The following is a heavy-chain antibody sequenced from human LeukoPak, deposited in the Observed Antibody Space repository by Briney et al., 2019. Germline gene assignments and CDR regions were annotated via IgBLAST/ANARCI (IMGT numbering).Heavy chain of an antibody. CDR1: GYTFTDYY. J-gene: IGHJ4*02. Sequence: SSVKVSCKASGYTFTDYYLQWVRQAPGQGLEWMGWINPNSGGTEYAQTFQGRVTMTRDMSISTAYMELSSLRSEDTAVYYCARSPGLAKVPDYWGQGTLVTVSS. CDR3: ARSPGLAKVPDY. D-gene: IGHD5-12*01. CDR2: INPNSGGT. V-gene: IGHV1-2*02.